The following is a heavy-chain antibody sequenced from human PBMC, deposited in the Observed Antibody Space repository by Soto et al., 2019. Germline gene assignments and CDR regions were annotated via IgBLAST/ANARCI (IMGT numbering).Heavy chain of an antibody. CDR3: ARAQNYRSGWYNCFDP. CDR1: GCTFSGYG. CDR2: IITTFGTT. J-gene: IGHJ5*02. D-gene: IGHD6-19*01. V-gene: IGHV1-69*01. Sequence: QVQLVQSGAEVKNPGSSVKVSCKASGCTFSGYGINWMRQSPGQGLEWLGVIITTFGTTNYAPKFRGRATITADESTNKAYLDLSIVRSEDTAVYYCARAQNYRSGWYNCFDPWGQGTLVTVSS.